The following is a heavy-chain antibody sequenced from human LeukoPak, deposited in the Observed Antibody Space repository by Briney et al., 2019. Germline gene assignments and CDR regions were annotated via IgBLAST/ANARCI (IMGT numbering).Heavy chain of an antibody. Sequence: GGSLRLSCAASGFTFTGYYMHWVRQAPGQGLEWMGWINPNSGGTNYAQKFQGRVTMTRDTSISTAYMELSRLRSDDTAVYYCARATDYYYYYMDVWGKGTTVTISS. J-gene: IGHJ6*03. V-gene: IGHV1-2*02. CDR2: INPNSGGT. CDR1: GFTFTGYY. CDR3: ARATDYYYYYMDV.